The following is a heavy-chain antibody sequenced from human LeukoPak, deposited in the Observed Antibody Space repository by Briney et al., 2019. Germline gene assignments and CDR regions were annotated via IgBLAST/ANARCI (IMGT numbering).Heavy chain of an antibody. Sequence: GGSLRLSCAASGFTFSSYGMHWVRQAPGKGLEWVAVISYDGSNKYYADSVKGRFTISRGNSKNTLYLQMNSLRVEDTAVYYCAKDRSGYGSGSYSFDYWGQGTLVTVSS. CDR3: AKDRSGYGSGSYSFDY. J-gene: IGHJ4*02. CDR1: GFTFSSYG. CDR2: ISYDGSNK. V-gene: IGHV3-30*18. D-gene: IGHD3-10*01.